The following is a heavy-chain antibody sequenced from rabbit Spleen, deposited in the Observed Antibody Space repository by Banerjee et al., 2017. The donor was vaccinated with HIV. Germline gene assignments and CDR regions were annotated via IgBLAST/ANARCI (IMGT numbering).Heavy chain of an antibody. CDR1: GFSFSGSYW. Sequence: QSLEESGGDLVKPGASLTLTCTASGFSFSGSYWIWWVRQAPGKGLEWIGYTHVGVSVDAYYASWAKGRFTISKTSSTTVTLQVTSLTAADTATYFCAREDATTAYIAFNWWGPGTLVTVS. D-gene: IGHD6-1*01. CDR2: THVGVSVDA. CDR3: AREDATTAYIAFNW. V-gene: IGHV1S40*01. J-gene: IGHJ4*01.